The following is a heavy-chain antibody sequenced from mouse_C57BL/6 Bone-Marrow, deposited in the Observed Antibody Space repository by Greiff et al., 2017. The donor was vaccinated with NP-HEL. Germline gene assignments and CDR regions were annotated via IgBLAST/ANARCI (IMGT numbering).Heavy chain of an antibody. CDR3: ARSRVTTVYWYFDV. Sequence: VQLVESGAELVRPGTSVKVSCKASGYAFTNYLIEWVKQRPGQGLEWIGVINPGSGGTNYNEKFKGKATLTADKSSSTAYMQLSSLTSEDSAVYFCARSRVTTVYWYFDVWGTGTTVTVSS. J-gene: IGHJ1*03. CDR1: GYAFTNYL. V-gene: IGHV1-54*01. CDR2: INPGSGGT. D-gene: IGHD1-1*01.